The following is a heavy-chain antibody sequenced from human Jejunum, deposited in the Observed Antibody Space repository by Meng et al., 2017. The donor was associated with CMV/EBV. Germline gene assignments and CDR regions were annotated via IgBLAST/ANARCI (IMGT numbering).Heavy chain of an antibody. CDR2: INTYNGNT. Sequence: ASGYKFIKYGVAWVRQAHGQGLEWMGWINTYNGNTNYVQSLQGRVSMTTDTSTTTVYMELRSLRSDDTALYYCARSYTSYSFFDFWGQGTMVTVSS. CDR3: ARSYTSYSFFDF. D-gene: IGHD2-21*01. J-gene: IGHJ3*01. CDR1: GYKFIKYG. V-gene: IGHV1-18*01.